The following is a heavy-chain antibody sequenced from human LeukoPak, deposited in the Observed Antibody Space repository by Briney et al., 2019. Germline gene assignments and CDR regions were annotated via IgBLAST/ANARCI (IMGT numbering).Heavy chain of an antibody. CDR3: ARDYCANGVCPFFYYYYYMDV. CDR1: GFTFSSYW. D-gene: IGHD2-8*01. V-gene: IGHV3-21*01. CDR2: ISSSIPFR. J-gene: IGHJ6*03. Sequence: GGSLRLSCAASGFTFSSYWMNWVRQPPGKGLEWISSISSSIPFRYYADSVKGRFTISRDNAKNSVYLQMNSLTAEDTAVYYCARDYCANGVCPFFYYYYYMDVWGKGTTVTASS.